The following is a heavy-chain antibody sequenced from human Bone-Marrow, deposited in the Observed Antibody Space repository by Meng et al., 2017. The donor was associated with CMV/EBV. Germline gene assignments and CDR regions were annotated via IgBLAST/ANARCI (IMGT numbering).Heavy chain of an antibody. Sequence: ASVKVSCKASGYTFTSYDINWVRQATGQGLEWMGWMNPNSGNTGYAQKFQGRVTMTRNTSISTAYMELSSLRSEDTAVYYCARDTGELNWNLPREVWLDPWGQGTLVTVSS. CDR2: MNPNSGNT. CDR1: GYTFTSYD. V-gene: IGHV1-8*01. J-gene: IGHJ5*02. CDR3: ARDTGELNWNLPREVWLDP. D-gene: IGHD1-7*01.